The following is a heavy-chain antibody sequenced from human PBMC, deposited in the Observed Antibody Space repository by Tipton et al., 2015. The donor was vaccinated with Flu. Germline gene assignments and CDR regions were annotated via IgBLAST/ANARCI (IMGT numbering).Heavy chain of an antibody. CDR3: AKDKPVAGLDY. V-gene: IGHV3-30*02. CDR2: IRYDGTKT. J-gene: IGHJ4*02. Sequence: SLRLSCAASGFSFSVYGMHWVRQAPGKGLEWVAYIRYDGTKTYYADSVRGRFTISRDDSKNTLYLQMNSLRAEDTAVYYCAKDKPVAGLDYWGQGTRVTVSS. CDR1: GFSFSVYG. D-gene: IGHD6-19*01.